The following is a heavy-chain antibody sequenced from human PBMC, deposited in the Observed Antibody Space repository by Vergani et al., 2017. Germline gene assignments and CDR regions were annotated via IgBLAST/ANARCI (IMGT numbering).Heavy chain of an antibody. CDR3: AKDKRGGQQYYFDY. CDR1: GGSISSSNW. D-gene: IGHD6-13*01. J-gene: IGHJ4*02. CDR2: IYHSGST. Sequence: QVQLQQWGAGLLKPSGTLSLTCAVSGGSISSSNWWSWVRQPPGKGLEWIGEIYHSGSTNYNPSLKSRVTISVDKSKNQFSLKLSSVTAADTAVYYCAKDKRGGQQYYFDYWGQGTLVTVSS. V-gene: IGHV4-4*02.